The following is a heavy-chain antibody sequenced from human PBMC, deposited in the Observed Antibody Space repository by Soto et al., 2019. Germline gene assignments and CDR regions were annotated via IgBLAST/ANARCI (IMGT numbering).Heavy chain of an antibody. CDR3: ATGDGQSYGSTFDC. V-gene: IGHV3-30-3*02. Sequence: LSCTASPVTCSRYPVHRVGQAPGKGMEWLAFISYDGSNKYYADSVTGRFTISRDNSKNTLYLQMNCLRAEDTAVYYCATGDGQSYGSTFDCWGQGTRVTVSS. D-gene: IGHD5-18*01. CDR1: PVTCSRYP. J-gene: IGHJ4*02. CDR2: ISYDGSNK.